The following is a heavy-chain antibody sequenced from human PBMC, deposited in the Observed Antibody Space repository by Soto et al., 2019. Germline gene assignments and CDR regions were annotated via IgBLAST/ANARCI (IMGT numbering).Heavy chain of an antibody. V-gene: IGHV4-59*01. CDR2: ISYSGST. CDR3: ARGTSWQLPFDY. D-gene: IGHD6-13*01. Sequence: SETLSLTCTVSSDSISSYYWSWIRQPPGKRLEWIGYISYSGSTDYNLSLKSRVTISGDTSKNQFSLKVSSVTAADTAVYYCARGTSWQLPFDYWGQGTLVTVSS. J-gene: IGHJ4*02. CDR1: SDSISSYY.